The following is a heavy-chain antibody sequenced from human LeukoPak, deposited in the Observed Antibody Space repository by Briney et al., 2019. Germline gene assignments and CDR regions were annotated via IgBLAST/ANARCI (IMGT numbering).Heavy chain of an antibody. J-gene: IGHJ4*02. V-gene: IGHV4-34*01. D-gene: IGHD4-23*01. Sequence: MPSETLSLTCAVYGGSFSGYYWSWIRQPPGKGLEWIGEINHSGSTNYNPSLKSRVTISVDTSKNQFSLKLSSVTAADTTVYYCAREAVTSDYWGQGTLDTVSS. CDR1: GGSFSGYY. CDR3: AREAVTSDY. CDR2: INHSGST.